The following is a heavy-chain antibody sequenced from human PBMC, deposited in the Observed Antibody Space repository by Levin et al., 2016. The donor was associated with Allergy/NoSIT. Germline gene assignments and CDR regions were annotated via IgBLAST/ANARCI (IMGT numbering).Heavy chain of an antibody. J-gene: IGHJ6*02. V-gene: IGHV3-66*01. CDR2: IYSGGST. CDR3: ARESGDLDYGMDV. D-gene: IGHD2-21*02. Sequence: VRQAPGKGLEWVSVIYSGGSTYYADSVKGRFTISRDNSKNTLYLQMNSLRAEDTAVYYCARESGDLDYGMDVWGQGTTVTVSS.